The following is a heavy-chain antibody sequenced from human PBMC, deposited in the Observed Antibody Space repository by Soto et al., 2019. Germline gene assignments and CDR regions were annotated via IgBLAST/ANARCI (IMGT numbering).Heavy chain of an antibody. J-gene: IGHJ4*02. CDR3: AKDFSSGGSCIDY. D-gene: IGHD2-15*01. Sequence: PVGSNRHPCGASGFKFVGYGVSWVRQAPGKGLEWVSAISGSGGSTYYADSVKGRFTISRDNSKNTLYLQMNSLRAEDTAVYYCAKDFSSGGSCIDYWGQGTLVTVSS. CDR1: GFKFVGYG. CDR2: ISGSGGST. V-gene: IGHV3-23*01.